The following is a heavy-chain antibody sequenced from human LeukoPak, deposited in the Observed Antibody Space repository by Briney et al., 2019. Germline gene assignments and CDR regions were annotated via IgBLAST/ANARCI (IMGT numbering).Heavy chain of an antibody. CDR2: IWYDGSNK. V-gene: IGHV3-30*02. CDR1: GFTFSSYG. Sequence: GGSLRLSCAASGFTFSSYGMHWVRQAPGKGLEWVAVIWYDGSNKYYGDSVKGRFTISRDNSKNTLYLQMNSLRAEDTAVYYCAKGPKDYYDSSGQIDYWGQGTLVTVSS. J-gene: IGHJ4*02. D-gene: IGHD3-22*01. CDR3: AKGPKDYYDSSGQIDY.